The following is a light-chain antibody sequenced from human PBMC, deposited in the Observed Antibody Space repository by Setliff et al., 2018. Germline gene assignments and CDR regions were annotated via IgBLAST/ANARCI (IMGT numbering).Light chain of an antibody. V-gene: IGLV2-8*01. CDR2: EVT. CDR1: SSDVGGYNY. Sequence: QSALTQPPSASGSPGQSVTISCTGTSSDVGGYNYVSWYLHHPGKAPKLMIYEVTKRPSGVPDRFSGSRSGSTASLTVSGLQAEDEADYYCSSYAGTNNFGVFGGGTKGTVL. J-gene: IGLJ3*02. CDR3: SSYAGTNNFGV.